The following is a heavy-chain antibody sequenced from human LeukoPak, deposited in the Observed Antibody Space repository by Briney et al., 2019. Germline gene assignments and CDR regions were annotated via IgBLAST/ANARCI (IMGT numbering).Heavy chain of an antibody. CDR2: IYHGGTT. D-gene: IGHD1-26*01. CDR1: NGSISTYY. Sequence: PSETLSLTCSVSNGSISTYYWRWIRQSPGKGLEWIGYIYHGGTTSYNPSLKRRVTISVDSPKNQFFLRLTSLTAADTALYYCARHGGTLDYFDYWGPGSLVIVSS. V-gene: IGHV4-59*08. J-gene: IGHJ4*02. CDR3: ARHGGTLDYFDY.